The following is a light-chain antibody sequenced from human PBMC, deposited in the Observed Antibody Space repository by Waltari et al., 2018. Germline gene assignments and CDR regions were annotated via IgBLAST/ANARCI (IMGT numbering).Light chain of an antibody. CDR1: ESITGY. V-gene: IGKV1-39*01. Sequence: IQLTQSPSPLAASVGDRVTITCRASESITGYLNWYQQKPGKAPNLLISGTSNLQGGVPSRFSGSGSGTDFTLTISSLHPEDFASYYCQQSYDSLYTFGQGTKLEI. J-gene: IGKJ2*01. CDR2: GTS. CDR3: QQSYDSLYT.